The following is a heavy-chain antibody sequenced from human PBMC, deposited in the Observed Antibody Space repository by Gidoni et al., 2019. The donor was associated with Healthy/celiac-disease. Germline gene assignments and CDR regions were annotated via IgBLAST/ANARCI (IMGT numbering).Heavy chain of an antibody. J-gene: IGHJ5*02. CDR1: GSTFSSYA. D-gene: IGHD3-22*01. CDR2: IIPRFGTA. V-gene: IGHV1-69*01. CDR3: ARLNYYDSSGFFWFDP. Sequence: QLQLVQSGAYVKKPGSSVTVSCQPSGSTFSSYAISWLRQAPGQGLEWMGGIIPRFGTANYAQKFQGRVTSTADESTSTAYMELSSLRSEDTAVYYCARLNYYDSSGFFWFDPWGQGTLVTVSS.